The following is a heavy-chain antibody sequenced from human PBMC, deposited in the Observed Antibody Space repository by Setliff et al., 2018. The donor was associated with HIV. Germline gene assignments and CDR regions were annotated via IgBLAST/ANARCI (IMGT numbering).Heavy chain of an antibody. V-gene: IGHV1-69*13. Sequence: SVKVSCKVSGGSFSSYGFTWVRLAPGQGLEWMGGLIPLFGSANYPQKFQGRVTMTADESTRTVYMELSRLRFEDTAMYYCARGDSLLESIVWFDRWGQGTLVTVSS. D-gene: IGHD1-1*01. CDR1: GGSFSSYG. J-gene: IGHJ5*02. CDR2: LIPLFGSA. CDR3: ARGDSLLESIVWFDR.